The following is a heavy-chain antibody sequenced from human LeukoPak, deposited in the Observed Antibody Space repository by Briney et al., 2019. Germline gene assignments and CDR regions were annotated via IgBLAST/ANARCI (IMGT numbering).Heavy chain of an antibody. D-gene: IGHD3-16*02. CDR3: AKVDDYVWGSYRFDY. V-gene: IGHV3-23*01. Sequence: GGSLRLSCAASGFTFSSYSMNWVRQAPGKGLEWVSAISGSGGSTYYADSVKGRFTISRDNSKNTLYLQMNSLRAEDTAVYYCAKVDDYVWGSYRFDYWGQGTLVTVSS. J-gene: IGHJ4*02. CDR2: ISGSGGST. CDR1: GFTFSSYS.